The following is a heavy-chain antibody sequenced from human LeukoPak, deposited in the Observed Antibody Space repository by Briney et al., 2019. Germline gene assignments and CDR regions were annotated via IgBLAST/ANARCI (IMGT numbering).Heavy chain of an antibody. V-gene: IGHV1-8*01. CDR1: GYTFTSYD. CDR3: ARGERRTTVTNRYYYGMDV. J-gene: IGHJ6*02. D-gene: IGHD4-17*01. CDR2: MNPNSGNT. Sequence: EASVKVSCKASGYTFTSYDINWVRQATGQGLEWMGWMNPNSGNTGYAQKFQGRVTMTRNTSISTAYMELSSLRSEDTAVYYCARGERRTTVTNRYYYGMDVWGQGTTVTVSS.